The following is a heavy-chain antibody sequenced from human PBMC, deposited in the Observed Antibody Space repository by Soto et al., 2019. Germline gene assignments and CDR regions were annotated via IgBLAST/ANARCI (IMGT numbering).Heavy chain of an antibody. CDR3: AKDIGYCSGGSCYIFDS. CDR2: ISWNSGSI. V-gene: IGHV3-9*01. J-gene: IGHJ4*02. Sequence: EVQLVESGGGLVQPGRSLRLSCAASGFTFADYAMHWVRQAPGKGLEWVSGISWNSGSIGYADSVKGRITISRDNAKNSLYLQMNSLRAEDTALYYCAKDIGYCSGGSCYIFDSWGQGTLVTVSS. D-gene: IGHD2-15*01. CDR1: GFTFADYA.